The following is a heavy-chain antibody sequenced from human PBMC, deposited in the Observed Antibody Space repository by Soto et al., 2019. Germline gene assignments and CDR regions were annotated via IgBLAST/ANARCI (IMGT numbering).Heavy chain of an antibody. V-gene: IGHV1-46*01. Sequence: QVQLVQSGPEVKKPGASVTVSCKASGDTFISYYIHWVRQAPGQGLEWLGIGNPRCGTTSYGQKFRGRGTMTRDTSTSTVYMEVSSLRSEDTAVSYCARDKGVEGELLQIGRSGFDPWGQGSLVTVSS. CDR2: GNPRCGTT. CDR1: GDTFISYY. J-gene: IGHJ5*02. D-gene: IGHD2-21*01. CDR3: ARDKGVEGELLQIGRSGFDP.